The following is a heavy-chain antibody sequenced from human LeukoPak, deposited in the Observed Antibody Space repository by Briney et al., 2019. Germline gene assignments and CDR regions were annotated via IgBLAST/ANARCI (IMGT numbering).Heavy chain of an antibody. CDR3: ARRNSYGYRY. D-gene: IGHD5-18*01. CDR1: GYTFSDYY. Sequence: GGSLRLSCAASGYTFSDYYMSWLRQVPGKGLEWVSYISSSGSTIYYADSVKGRFTISRDNAKNSLYLQMNSLRAEDTAVYYCARRNSYGYRYWGQGTLVTVSS. J-gene: IGHJ4*02. CDR2: ISSSGSTI. V-gene: IGHV3-11*01.